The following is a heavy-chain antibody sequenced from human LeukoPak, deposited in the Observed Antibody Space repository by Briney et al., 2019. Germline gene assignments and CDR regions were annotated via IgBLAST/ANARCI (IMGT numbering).Heavy chain of an antibody. V-gene: IGHV3-23*01. CDR3: AKGVVVVAASYYYMDV. Sequence: PGGSLRLSCAASGFTFTGYAMTWVRQAPGKGLEWVSTITGSGGSSYYADSVMGRFTISRDNSKNTLFLQMNGLRAEDTAVYYCAKGVVVVAASYYYMDVWGKGTTVTVSS. J-gene: IGHJ6*03. D-gene: IGHD2-15*01. CDR1: GFTFTGYA. CDR2: ITGSGGSS.